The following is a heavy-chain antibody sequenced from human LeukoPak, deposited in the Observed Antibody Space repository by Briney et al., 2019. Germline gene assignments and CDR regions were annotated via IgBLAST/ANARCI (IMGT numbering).Heavy chain of an antibody. CDR1: GYTFTGYY. CDR3: ARGGAGEGYCSSSSCYGHDY. V-gene: IGHV1-2*02. J-gene: IGHJ4*02. CDR2: INPNSGGT. D-gene: IGHD2-15*01. Sequence: GASVEVSCKASGYTFTGYYMHWVRQAPGQGLEWMGWINPNSGGTNYAQKFQGRVTMTRDTSISAAYMELSRLRSDDTAVYYCARGGAGEGYCSSSSCYGHDYWGQGTLVTVSS.